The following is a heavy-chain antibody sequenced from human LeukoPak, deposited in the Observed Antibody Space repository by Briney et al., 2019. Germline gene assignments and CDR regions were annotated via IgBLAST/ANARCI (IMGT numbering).Heavy chain of an antibody. D-gene: IGHD4-17*01. CDR1: GYTFTAYY. Sequence: WASVKVSCKASGYTFTAYYMHWVRQAPGQGLEWMGWINPNSGGTNYAQKFQGRVTMTRDTSISTAYMELSRLRSDDTAVYYCARDDGDDAFDIWGQGTMVTASS. J-gene: IGHJ3*02. CDR2: INPNSGGT. V-gene: IGHV1-2*02. CDR3: ARDDGDDAFDI.